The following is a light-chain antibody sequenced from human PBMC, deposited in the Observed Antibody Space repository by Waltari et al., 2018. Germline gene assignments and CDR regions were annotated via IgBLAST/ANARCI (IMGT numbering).Light chain of an antibody. V-gene: IGLV2-8*01. CDR3: SSYAHNNHFV. CDR2: EVT. Sequence: QSVLTQPPSATGSPGQSVTISCTGTNSDVGPSNSVSWYQQHPGKVPKLLIYEVTKRPSGVPDRFSGSKSGNTASLTVSGLQADDEADYYCSSYAHNNHFVFGTGTKVTVL. J-gene: IGLJ1*01. CDR1: NSDVGPSNS.